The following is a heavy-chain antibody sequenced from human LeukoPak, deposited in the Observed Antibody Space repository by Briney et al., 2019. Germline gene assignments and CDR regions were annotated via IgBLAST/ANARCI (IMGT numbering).Heavy chain of an antibody. CDR3: ARQGGSSLNFDY. D-gene: IGHD1-26*01. CDR2: INPNSGDT. CDR1: GYTFTGYY. J-gene: IGHJ4*02. V-gene: IGHV1-2*02. Sequence: GASVKVSCKASGYTFTGYYIHWVRQAPGQGVEWMGWINPNSGDTSHAQRFQDRVTMTRDMSTSTAYMDLSMLTSDETALYYCARQGGSSLNFDYWGRGTLVTVSS.